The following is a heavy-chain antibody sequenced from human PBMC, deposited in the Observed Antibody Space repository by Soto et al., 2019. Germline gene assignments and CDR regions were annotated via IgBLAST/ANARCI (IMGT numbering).Heavy chain of an antibody. V-gene: IGHV3-48*03. CDR2: ISSSGSTI. Sequence: RLSCAASGFTFSSYEMNWVRQAPGKGLEWVSYISSSGSTIYYADSVKGRFTISRDNAKNSLYLQMNSLRAEDTAVYYCASPPGIAVEWGQGTLVTVSS. CDR3: ASPPGIAVE. D-gene: IGHD6-19*01. CDR1: GFTFSSYE. J-gene: IGHJ4*02.